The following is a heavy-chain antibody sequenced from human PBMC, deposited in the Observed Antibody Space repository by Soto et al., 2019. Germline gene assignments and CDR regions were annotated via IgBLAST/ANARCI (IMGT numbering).Heavy chain of an antibody. V-gene: IGHV1-18*01. J-gene: IGHJ4*02. CDR2: ISAYNGNT. D-gene: IGHD6-19*01. Sequence: QVQLVQYGAEVKKPGASVKVSCKASGYNFTSYGISWVRQATGQGLEGMGWISAYNGNTNYAQKLQGRVNMTTDTPTSTAYMERTSLRSAGTAVYYCVSGIEGSAFGDSGLSYYFDSWGQGSLVTVSS. CDR1: GYNFTSYG. CDR3: VSGIEGSAFGDSGLSYYFDS.